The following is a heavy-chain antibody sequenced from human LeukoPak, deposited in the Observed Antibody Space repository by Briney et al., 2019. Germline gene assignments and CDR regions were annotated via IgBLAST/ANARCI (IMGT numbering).Heavy chain of an antibody. V-gene: IGHV3-30-3*01. D-gene: IGHD4-17*01. CDR1: GFTFSSYA. CDR3: AGDYGDHGTPDY. Sequence: GGSLRLSCAASGFTFSSYAMHWVRQAPGKGLEWVAVISYDGSNKYYADSVKGRFTISRDNSKNTLYLQMNSLRAEDTAVYYCAGDYGDHGTPDYWGQGTLVTVSS. CDR2: ISYDGSNK. J-gene: IGHJ4*02.